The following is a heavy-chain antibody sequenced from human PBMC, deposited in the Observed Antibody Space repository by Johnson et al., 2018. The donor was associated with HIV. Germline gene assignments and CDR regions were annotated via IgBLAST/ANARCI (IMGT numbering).Heavy chain of an antibody. Sequence: EQLVESGGGLVQPGGSLRLSCAASGFTVSSNYMSWVRQAPGKGLEWVSVIYSGGNTYYADSVKGRFIISRDNFKNTLYLQMNSLRAEDTAVYYCARDGNAGYCTNGVCYNDAFDIWGQGIMVTVSS. CDR3: ARDGNAGYCTNGVCYNDAFDI. CDR1: GFTVSSNY. V-gene: IGHV3-66*01. J-gene: IGHJ3*02. D-gene: IGHD2-8*01. CDR2: IYSGGNT.